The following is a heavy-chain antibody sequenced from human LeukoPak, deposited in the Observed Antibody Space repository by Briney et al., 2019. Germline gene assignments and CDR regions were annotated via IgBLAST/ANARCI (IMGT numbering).Heavy chain of an antibody. J-gene: IGHJ4*02. D-gene: IGHD3-16*01. CDR2: IASSSNI. CDR3: AREWGYYDY. CDR1: GFTFSTYS. V-gene: IGHV3-21*01. Sequence: GGSLRLSCSASGFTFSTYSMNWVRQAPGKGLEWVSSIASSSNIYYADSVKGRFTISRDSAKNSLYLQMNGLRAEDTAVYYCAREWGYYDYWGQGTLVTVSS.